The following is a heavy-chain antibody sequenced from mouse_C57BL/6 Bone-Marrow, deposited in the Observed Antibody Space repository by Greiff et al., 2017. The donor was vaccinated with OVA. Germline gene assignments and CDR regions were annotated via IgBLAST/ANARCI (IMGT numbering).Heavy chain of an antibody. J-gene: IGHJ1*03. V-gene: IGHV2-5*01. CDR2: IWRGGST. CDR1: GFSLTSYG. Sequence: VMLVESGPGLVQPSQSLSITCTVSGFSLTSYGVHWVRQSPGKGLEWLGVIWRGGSTDYNAAFMSRLSITKDNSKSQVFFKMNSLQADDTAIYYCAKKHYYGSSYDWYFDVWGTGTTVTVSS. D-gene: IGHD1-1*01. CDR3: AKKHYYGSSYDWYFDV.